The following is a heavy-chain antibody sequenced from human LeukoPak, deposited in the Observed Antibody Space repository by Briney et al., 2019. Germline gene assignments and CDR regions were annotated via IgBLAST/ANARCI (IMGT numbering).Heavy chain of an antibody. CDR3: ARSSYSSSSSV. CDR1: GLTVSNHW. CDR2: INSDGSEG. V-gene: IGHV3-7*03. J-gene: IGHJ3*01. Sequence: PGGSLRLSCVASGLTVSNHWMSWVRQAPGKGLEWVASINSDGSEGYYADVVKGRFTISRDNAKNSLYLQINSLRAEDTAVYYCARSSYSSSSSVWGQGTMVTVSS. D-gene: IGHD6-6*01.